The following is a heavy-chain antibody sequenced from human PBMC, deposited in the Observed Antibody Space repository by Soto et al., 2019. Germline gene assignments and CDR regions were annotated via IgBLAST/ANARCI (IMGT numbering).Heavy chain of an antibody. V-gene: IGHV3-48*03. J-gene: IGHJ5*02. Sequence: PGGSLRLSCAASGFTFSSYEVNRVRQAPGKGLEWVSYISSSGSTIYYADSVKGRFTISRDNAKNSLYLQMNSLRAEDTAVYYCASLSYSSSWYRWFDPWGQGTLVTVSS. D-gene: IGHD6-13*01. CDR2: ISSSGSTI. CDR1: GFTFSSYE. CDR3: ASLSYSSSWYRWFDP.